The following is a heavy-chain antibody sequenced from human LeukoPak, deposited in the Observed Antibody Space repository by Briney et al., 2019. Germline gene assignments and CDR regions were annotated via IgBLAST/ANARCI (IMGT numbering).Heavy chain of an antibody. CDR3: ARGLFVTYDSSGYYNNYYYYYMDV. D-gene: IGHD3-22*01. Sequence: SETLSLTCTVSGGSISSYYWTWVRQPAGKGLEWIGRIYSSGSTNYNPSLKSRVSMSVDTSKNQFSLKLSSVTAADTAVYYCARGLFVTYDSSGYYNNYYYYYMDVWGKGTTVTVSS. J-gene: IGHJ6*03. CDR2: IYSSGST. CDR1: GGSISSYY. V-gene: IGHV4-4*07.